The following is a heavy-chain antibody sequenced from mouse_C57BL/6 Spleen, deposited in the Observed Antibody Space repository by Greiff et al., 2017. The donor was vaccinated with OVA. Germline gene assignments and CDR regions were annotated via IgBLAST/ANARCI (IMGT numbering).Heavy chain of an antibody. CDR2: INPNNGGT. J-gene: IGHJ4*01. Sequence: EVQLQQSGPELVKPGASVKISCKASGYTFTDYYMNWVKQSHGKSLEWIGDINPNNGGTSYNQKFKGKATLTVDKSSSTDYMELRSLTSEDSAVYYCARPYYDRGGAMDYWGQGTSVTVSS. V-gene: IGHV1-26*01. CDR3: ARPYYDRGGAMDY. D-gene: IGHD2-4*01. CDR1: GYTFTDYY.